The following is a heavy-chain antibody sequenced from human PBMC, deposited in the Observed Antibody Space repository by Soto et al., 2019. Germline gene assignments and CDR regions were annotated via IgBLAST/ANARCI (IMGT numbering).Heavy chain of an antibody. CDR2: INDSGST. J-gene: IGHJ6*02. CDR3: AGGIELFIAVAGSGESDYYGMDV. Sequence: KTSETLSLTCAVYGGSFSGYYWNWIRQPPGKGLEWIGEINDSGSTNYNPSLKSRVTISVDTSKNQFSLKLSSVTAADTAVYYCAGGIELFIAVAGSGESDYYGMDVWGQGTTVTVSS. D-gene: IGHD6-19*01. V-gene: IGHV4-34*01. CDR1: GGSFSGYY.